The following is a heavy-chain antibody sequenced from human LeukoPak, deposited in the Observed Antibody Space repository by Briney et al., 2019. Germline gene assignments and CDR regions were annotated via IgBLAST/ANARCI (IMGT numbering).Heavy chain of an antibody. J-gene: IGHJ4*02. D-gene: IGHD4-17*01. CDR2: ISGSGGST. Sequence: GGSLRLSCAASGFTFSSYSMNWVRQAPGKGLEWVSAISGSGGSTYYADSVKGRFTISRDNSKNTLYLQMNSLRAEDTAVYYCAKVSITVTTYDYWGQGTLVTVSS. CDR3: AKVSITVTTYDY. V-gene: IGHV3-23*01. CDR1: GFTFSSYS.